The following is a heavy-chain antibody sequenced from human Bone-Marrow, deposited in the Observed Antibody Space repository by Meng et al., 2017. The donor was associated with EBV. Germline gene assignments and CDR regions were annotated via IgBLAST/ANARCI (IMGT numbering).Heavy chain of an antibody. Sequence: VQVVQSGAEVEKPGSSVKVSCKNSGGTFRSDAISWVRQAPGQGLVWLGGLIPMSGAPYYAQNFQGRVTITADESTSTHYMELSNLRSEDTAMYYCASESGRGFTPDYWGQGTLVTVSS. V-gene: IGHV1-69*01. D-gene: IGHD3-10*01. CDR1: GGTFRSDA. CDR2: LIPMSGAP. J-gene: IGHJ4*02. CDR3: ASESGRGFTPDY.